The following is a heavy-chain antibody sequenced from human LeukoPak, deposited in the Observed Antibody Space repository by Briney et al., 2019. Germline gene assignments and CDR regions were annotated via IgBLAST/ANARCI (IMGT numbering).Heavy chain of an antibody. Sequence: PSETLSLTCAVYGGSFSGYYWSWIRQPPGKGLEWIGEINHSGSTNYNPSLKSRVTISVDTSKNQFSLKLSSVTAADTAVYYCASKWYSSSWYVSNFWGQGTLVTVSS. D-gene: IGHD6-13*01. V-gene: IGHV4-34*01. CDR1: GGSFSGYY. J-gene: IGHJ4*02. CDR3: ASKWYSSSWYVSNF. CDR2: INHSGST.